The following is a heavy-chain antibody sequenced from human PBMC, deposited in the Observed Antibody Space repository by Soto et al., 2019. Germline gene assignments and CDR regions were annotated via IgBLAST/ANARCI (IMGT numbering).Heavy chain of an antibody. D-gene: IGHD5-18*01. CDR1: GCSIRSYY. V-gene: IGHV4-59*01. CDR3: ARGAADTAMVDY. Sequence: XETLSLTCTVSGCSIRSYYWTWIRQPPGKGLEWLGYIFYSGSTFYNPSLESRVTISIHTSKSQFSLQLTSVTAADTAVYYCARGAADTAMVDYWGQGTLVTVSS. J-gene: IGHJ4*02. CDR2: IFYSGST.